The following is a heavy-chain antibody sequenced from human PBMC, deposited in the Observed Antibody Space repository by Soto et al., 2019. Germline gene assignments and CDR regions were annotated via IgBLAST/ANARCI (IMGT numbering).Heavy chain of an antibody. V-gene: IGHV3-23*01. CDR1: GLNFNDYA. Sequence: EVQLLEPGGDLVQPGGSLRLSCAASGLNFNDYAMTWVRQAPGKGLEWVSSVSTRGDITYYSDSVKGRFTISRDNSKNTLFLHMNSLRAEDTALYYWARGDRGGSGSPASYYYSGLDVWGQGTTVTVSS. CDR3: ARGDRGGSGSPASYYYSGLDV. J-gene: IGHJ6*02. D-gene: IGHD3-10*01. CDR2: VSTRGDIT.